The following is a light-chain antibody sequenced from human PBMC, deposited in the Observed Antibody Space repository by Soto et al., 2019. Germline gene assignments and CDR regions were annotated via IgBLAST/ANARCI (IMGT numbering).Light chain of an antibody. J-gene: IGKJ1*01. CDR2: DAS. Sequence: EIEMTQYPSSLSASVGYRFTITCRASQTISSYLNWYQQKTGKAPKILIYDASSLESGVPSRCSGSGSGTEFTLTISSLQPDDFETYYCQQYNSYSWTFGQGTKVDIK. CDR1: QTISSY. CDR3: QQYNSYSWT. V-gene: IGKV1-5*01.